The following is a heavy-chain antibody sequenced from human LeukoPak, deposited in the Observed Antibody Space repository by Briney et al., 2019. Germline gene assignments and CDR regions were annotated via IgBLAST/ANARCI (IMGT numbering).Heavy chain of an antibody. CDR2: IYTSGST. CDR1: GGSISSYY. Sequence: SETLSLTCTVSGGSISSYYWSWVRQPAGKGLEWIGRIYTSGSTNYNPSLKSRVTMSVDTSKNQFSLKLSSVTAADTAVYYCARSSSSRPTLDYWGQGTLVTVSS. J-gene: IGHJ4*02. CDR3: ARSSSSRPTLDY. V-gene: IGHV4-4*07. D-gene: IGHD6-6*01.